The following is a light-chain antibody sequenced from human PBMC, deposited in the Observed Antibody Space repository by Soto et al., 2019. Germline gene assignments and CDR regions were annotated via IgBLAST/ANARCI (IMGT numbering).Light chain of an antibody. V-gene: IGLV2-8*01. CDR1: NSDIGYYNY. Sequence: QSALTQPASVSGSPGQSITISCTGTNSDIGYYNYVSWYQQHPGKAPKLIIYEVNKRPSGVPDRFSGSKSGNTASLTVSGLQAEDEAEYYCASYAVGINVVFGGGTKLTVL. J-gene: IGLJ2*01. CDR3: ASYAVGINVV. CDR2: EVN.